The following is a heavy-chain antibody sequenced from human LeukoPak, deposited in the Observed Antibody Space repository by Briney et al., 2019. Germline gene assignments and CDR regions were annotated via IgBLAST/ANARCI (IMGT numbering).Heavy chain of an antibody. V-gene: IGHV4-59*01. Sequence: SETLSLTCTVSGGSISSYYWSWIRQPPGKGLEWIGYIYYSGSTNYNPSLKSRVTISVDTSKNQFSLKLSSVTAADTAVYYCARKGTTVSWFGPWGQGTLVTVSS. CDR2: IYYSGST. CDR3: ARKGTTVSWFGP. D-gene: IGHD4-11*01. J-gene: IGHJ5*02. CDR1: GGSISSYY.